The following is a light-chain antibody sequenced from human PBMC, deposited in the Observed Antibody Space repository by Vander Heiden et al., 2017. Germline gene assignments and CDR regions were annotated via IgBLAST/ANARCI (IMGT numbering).Light chain of an antibody. Sequence: DIQLTQSPSSLSASIGDRVTITCRASESISTYLNWYQQQPGKAPKLLIYAGDRLQSGVPSRFSGSGSETDFTLIISSLQPEDFAAYYCQQSFSTISWTFGQGTKV. V-gene: IGKV1-39*01. J-gene: IGKJ1*01. CDR2: AGD. CDR1: ESISTY. CDR3: QQSFSTISWT.